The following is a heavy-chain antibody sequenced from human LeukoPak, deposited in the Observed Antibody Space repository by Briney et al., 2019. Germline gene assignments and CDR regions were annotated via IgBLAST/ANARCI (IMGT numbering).Heavy chain of an antibody. CDR1: GFIFSNSG. V-gene: IGHV3-33*01. Sequence: GGSLRLSCAASGFIFSNSGMPWVRQAPGKGLEWVAVIYTDGSTKYYADSVKGRFTISRDNSKNTLYLQMNSLRAEDTAVYYCARDSRHLLYYFDYWGQGTLVTVSS. CDR3: ARDSRHLLYYFDY. CDR2: IYTDGSTK. D-gene: IGHD2/OR15-2a*01. J-gene: IGHJ4*02.